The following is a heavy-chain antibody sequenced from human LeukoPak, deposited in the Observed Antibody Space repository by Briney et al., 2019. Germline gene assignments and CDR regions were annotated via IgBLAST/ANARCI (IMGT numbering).Heavy chain of an antibody. CDR3: ARPSPYRITGWFDP. D-gene: IGHD1-14*01. V-gene: IGHV4-39*01. J-gene: IGHJ5*02. CDR2: TYSSGST. CDR1: GGSISTSSYY. Sequence: PSETLSLTCTVSGGSISTSSYYWGWVRQPPGKGMEWIGSTYSSGSTYYNPSLKSRVTISVDTSKNQFSLKLSSVTAADTAVYYCARPSPYRITGWFDPWGQGTLVTVSS.